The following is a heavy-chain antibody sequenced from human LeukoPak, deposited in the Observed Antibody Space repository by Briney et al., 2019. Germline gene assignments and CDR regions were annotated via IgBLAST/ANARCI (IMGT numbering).Heavy chain of an antibody. D-gene: IGHD2-21*02. CDR1: GFTFSSYG. V-gene: IGHV3-23*01. Sequence: PGGSLRLSCAASGFTFSSYGMSWVRQAPGKGLEWVSAISGSGGSTYYADSVTGRFTVSRGNSKNTVDLQMNNLRVDDTAIYYCAKDHANTPVVTNWGQGILVSVSS. J-gene: IGHJ4*02. CDR2: ISGSGGST. CDR3: AKDHANTPVVTN.